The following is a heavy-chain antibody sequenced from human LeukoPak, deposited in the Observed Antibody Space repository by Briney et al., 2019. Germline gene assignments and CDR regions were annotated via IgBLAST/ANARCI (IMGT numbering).Heavy chain of an antibody. D-gene: IGHD3-22*01. Sequence: GGSLRLSCAASGFTFTTYAMNWVRQAPGKGLEWVSVIRGSGGSTYYADSVKGRFTISRDNSKNTLYLEVNSLSAEDTDVYYCATAFYFDSTGPYWYFDLWGRGTLVTVSS. CDR3: ATAFYFDSTGPYWYFDL. CDR2: IRGSGGST. V-gene: IGHV3-23*01. CDR1: GFTFTTYA. J-gene: IGHJ2*01.